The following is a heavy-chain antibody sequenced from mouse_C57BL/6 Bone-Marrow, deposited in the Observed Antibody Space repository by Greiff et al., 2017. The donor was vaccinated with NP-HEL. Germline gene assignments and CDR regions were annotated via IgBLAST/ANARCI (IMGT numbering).Heavy chain of an antibody. V-gene: IGHV1-81*01. CDR1: GYTFTSYG. CDR2: IYPRSGNT. D-gene: IGHD1-1*01. Sequence: VKLQESGAELARPGASVKLSCKASGYTFTSYGISWVKQRTGQGLEWIGEIYPRSGNTYYNEKFKGKATLTADKSSSTAYMELRSLTSEDSAVYFCATYGTWGQGTLVTVSA. CDR3: ATYGT. J-gene: IGHJ3*01.